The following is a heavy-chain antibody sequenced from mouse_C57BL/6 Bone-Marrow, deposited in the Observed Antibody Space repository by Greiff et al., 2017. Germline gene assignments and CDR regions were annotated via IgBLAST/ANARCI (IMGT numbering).Heavy chain of an antibody. CDR3: VRQGGGGFAY. CDR2: IRSKSNNYAT. CDR1: GFSFNTYA. J-gene: IGHJ3*01. V-gene: IGHV10-1*01. Sequence: EVQLVESGGGLVQPKGSLKLSCAASGFSFNTYAMNWVRQAPGKGLEWVARIRSKSNNYATYYADSVKDRFTISRDDSESMLYLQMNNLKTEDTAMYYCVRQGGGGFAYWGQGTLVTVSA.